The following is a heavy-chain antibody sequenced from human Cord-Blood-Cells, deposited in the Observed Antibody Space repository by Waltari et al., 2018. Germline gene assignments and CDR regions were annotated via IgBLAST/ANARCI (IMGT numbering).Heavy chain of an antibody. D-gene: IGHD3-3*01. V-gene: IGHV4-39*01. J-gene: IGHJ5*02. Sequence: QLQLQESGPGLVKPSATLSLTCTVTGGSISSSSYYWGWFRQPPGKGLEWIGSIYYSGSTYYNPSLKSRVTISVDTSKNQFSLKLSSVTAADTAVYYCASSPRYYDFWSGYYNWFDPWGQGTLVTVSS. CDR2: IYYSGST. CDR1: GGSISSSSYY. CDR3: ASSPRYYDFWSGYYNWFDP.